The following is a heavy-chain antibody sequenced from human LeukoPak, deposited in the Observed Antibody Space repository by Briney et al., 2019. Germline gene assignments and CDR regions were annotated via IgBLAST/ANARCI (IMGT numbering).Heavy chain of an antibody. Sequence: SQTLSLTCAVSGGSISSGGYYWSWIRQHPGKGLEWIGYIYYSGSTYYNPSLKSRVTISVDTSKNQFPLKLSSVTAADTAVYYCARERDSSGYYFDYWGQGTLVTVSS. CDR1: GGSISSGGYY. J-gene: IGHJ4*02. D-gene: IGHD3-22*01. CDR3: ARERDSSGYYFDY. V-gene: IGHV4-31*11. CDR2: IYYSGST.